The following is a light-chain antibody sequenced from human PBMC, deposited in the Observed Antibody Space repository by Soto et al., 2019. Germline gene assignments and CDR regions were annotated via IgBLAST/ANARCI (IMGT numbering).Light chain of an antibody. V-gene: IGKV3-15*01. J-gene: IGKJ4*01. Sequence: EIVMTQSTATLSVSPGERATLSCRASQNINNNLAWYQQKPGQVPRLLIYHASTGATGIPARFSGSGSGTDLTLTISSVQSEDFAVYYCQQYNDWPLTFGGGTKVEIK. CDR3: QQYNDWPLT. CDR1: QNINNN. CDR2: HAS.